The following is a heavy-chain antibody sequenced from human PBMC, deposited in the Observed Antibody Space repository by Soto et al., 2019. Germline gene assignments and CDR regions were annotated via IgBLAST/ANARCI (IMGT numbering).Heavy chain of an antibody. CDR2: ISSDGSRT. CDR3: ARDYSMIVVVPGY. CDR1: GFTFSTFW. D-gene: IGHD3-22*01. J-gene: IGHJ4*02. V-gene: IGHV3-74*01. Sequence: PGGSLRLSCAASGFTFSTFWMHWVRQAPGKGLVWVSCISSDGSRTSYAGSVKGRFTISRDNSKDMLYLQMNSLRVEDTAVYYCARDYSMIVVVPGYWGQGTLVTVSS.